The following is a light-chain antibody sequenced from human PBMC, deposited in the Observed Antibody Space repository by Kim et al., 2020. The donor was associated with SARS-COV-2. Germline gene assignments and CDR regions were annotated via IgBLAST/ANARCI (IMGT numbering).Light chain of an antibody. CDR2: EDN. J-gene: IGLJ3*02. CDR1: SGSMASNY. CDR3: QSYDSSKV. V-gene: IGLV6-57*01. Sequence: PGKTVTISCTRSSGSMASNYVQWYQQRPGSSPTTVIYEDNQRPSGVPDRFSGSIDSSSNSASLTISGLKTEDEADYYCQSYDSSKVFGGGTQLTVL.